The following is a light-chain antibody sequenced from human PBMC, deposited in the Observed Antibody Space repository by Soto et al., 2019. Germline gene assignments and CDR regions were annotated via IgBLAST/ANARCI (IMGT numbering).Light chain of an antibody. CDR2: GTS. CDR3: PKYGRSPPYT. Sequence: EIVLTQSPGTLSLSPGESATLSCRASQSVSSTFLAWYQQKPGQPPRLLIYGTSSRATGVPDRFSGSGSGTEFTLTISRLEPEDFAVYYCPKYGRSPPYTFGQGAKLEIK. CDR1: QSVSSTF. V-gene: IGKV3-20*01. J-gene: IGKJ2*01.